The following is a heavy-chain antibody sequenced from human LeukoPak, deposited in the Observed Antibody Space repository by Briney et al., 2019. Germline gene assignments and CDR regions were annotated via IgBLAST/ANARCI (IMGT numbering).Heavy chain of an antibody. V-gene: IGHV1-2*06. CDR1: GYTFTGYY. CDR3: ARALHYYDSSGYTSG. J-gene: IGHJ4*02. Sequence: GASVKVSCKASGYTFTGYYMHWVRQAPGQGLEWMGRINPNSGGTNYAQKFQGRVTMTRDTSISTAYMELSRLRSDDTAVYYCARALHYYDSSGYTSGWGQGTLVTVSS. D-gene: IGHD3-22*01. CDR2: INPNSGGT.